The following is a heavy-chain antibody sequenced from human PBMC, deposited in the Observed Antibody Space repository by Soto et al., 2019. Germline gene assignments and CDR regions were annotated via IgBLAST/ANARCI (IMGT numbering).Heavy chain of an antibody. V-gene: IGHV3-30*04. D-gene: IGHD6-13*01. CDR2: ISYDEIHE. J-gene: IGHJ5*02. CDR1: GYNFRSYA. CDR3: ARAGYSSSWNWFDP. Sequence: GGSLRLSCAASGYNFRSYAMHWVRQAPGKGLEWVAVISYDEIHEYYADSVKGRFTISRDNSKNTLYLQMNSLRGDDTAVYYCARAGYSSSWNWFDPWGQGTQVTISS.